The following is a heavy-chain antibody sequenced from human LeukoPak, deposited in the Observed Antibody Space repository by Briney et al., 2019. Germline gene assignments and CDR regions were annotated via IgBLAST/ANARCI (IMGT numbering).Heavy chain of an antibody. CDR3: VKDLGYGDGLWASPFDY. Sequence: GGSLRLSCSASGFTLCSYAMHWVRQAPGKGLEYVSAISTSGGSTYYADSVKGRFTISRDNSKNTLYLQMSSLRAEDTAVYYCVKDLGYGDGLWASPFDYWGQGTLVTVSS. D-gene: IGHD4-17*01. V-gene: IGHV3-64D*06. J-gene: IGHJ4*02. CDR2: ISTSGGST. CDR1: GFTLCSYA.